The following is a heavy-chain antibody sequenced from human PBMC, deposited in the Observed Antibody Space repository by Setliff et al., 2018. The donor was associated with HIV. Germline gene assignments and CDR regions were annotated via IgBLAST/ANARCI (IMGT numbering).Heavy chain of an antibody. V-gene: IGHV3-7*03. Sequence: LRLSCVASGYSFSTYGMTWVRQAPGKGLEWVANINEDGSQKGYGGSVKGRFTISRDNAKNSLYLQMNSLRAEDTALYYCAKAVLRYFDWLPQDWGQGTLVTVS. CDR1: GYSFSTYG. D-gene: IGHD3-9*01. CDR2: INEDGSQK. CDR3: AKAVLRYFDWLPQD. J-gene: IGHJ4*02.